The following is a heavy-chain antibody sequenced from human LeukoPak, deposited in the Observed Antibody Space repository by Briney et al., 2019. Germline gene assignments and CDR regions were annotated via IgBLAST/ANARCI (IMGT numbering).Heavy chain of an antibody. Sequence: SETLSLTCTVSGGSISDYYWGWIRQAPGKGLEWIGSIYYSGNTYYNSSLKSRVTISLDTSKNQFSLKLSSVTAADTAVYYCARVLAVLLPDYWGQGTLVTVSS. D-gene: IGHD3-10*01. CDR2: IYYSGNT. J-gene: IGHJ4*02. CDR1: GGSISDYY. V-gene: IGHV4-39*07. CDR3: ARVLAVLLPDY.